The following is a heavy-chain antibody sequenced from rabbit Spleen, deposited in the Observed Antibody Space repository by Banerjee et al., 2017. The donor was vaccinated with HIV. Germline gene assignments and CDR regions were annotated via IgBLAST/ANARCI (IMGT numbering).Heavy chain of an antibody. CDR3: ARDAGTSFSTYGMDL. CDR2: IAGGSSGFT. Sequence: QSLEESGGDLVKPGASLTLTCTASGFSFSSTYYMCWVRQAPGKGLEWISCIAGGSSGFTYSATWAKGRFTISKASSTTVTLQMTSLTVADMATYFCARDAGTSFSTYGMDLWGPGTLVTVS. V-gene: IGHV1S40*01. D-gene: IGHD8-1*01. CDR1: GFSFSSTYY. J-gene: IGHJ6*01.